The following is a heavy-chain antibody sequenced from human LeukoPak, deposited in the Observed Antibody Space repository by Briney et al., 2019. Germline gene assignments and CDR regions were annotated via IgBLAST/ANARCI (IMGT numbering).Heavy chain of an antibody. CDR2: IRYDGSNK. J-gene: IGHJ4*02. V-gene: IGHV3-30*02. CDR3: ATGEGQLVRGFDY. D-gene: IGHD6-13*01. Sequence: GGSLRLSCAASGFTFSSYGMHWVRQAPGKGLEWVAFIRYDGSNKYHADSVKGRFTISRDNSKNTLYLQMNSLRAEDTAVYYCATGEGQLVRGFDYWGQGTLVTVCS. CDR1: GFTFSSYG.